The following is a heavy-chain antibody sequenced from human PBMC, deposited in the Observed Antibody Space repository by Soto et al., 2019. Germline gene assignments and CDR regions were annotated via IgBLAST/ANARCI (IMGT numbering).Heavy chain of an antibody. CDR3: ARELPPDL. CDR2: IWSAGLT. CDR1: GFTVSSKY. J-gene: IGHJ5*02. V-gene: IGHV3-53*01. Sequence: PAGSLRLSCAASGFTVSSKYMNWVRQAPGKGLEWVSIIWSAGLTYYADSVRGRFTISRDISKNILFLQMNNLRAEDSAIYYCARELPPDLWGQGTLVTVSS. D-gene: IGHD2-15*01.